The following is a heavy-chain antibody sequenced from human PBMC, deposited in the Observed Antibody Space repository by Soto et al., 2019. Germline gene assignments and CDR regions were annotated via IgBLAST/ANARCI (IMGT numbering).Heavy chain of an antibody. J-gene: IGHJ1*01. Sequence: QITLKESGPTLVKPTQTLALNCTFSGFSFNTRGVGVAWIRQPPEKALEWLAVTYWDDDMRYRPSLTDRLTITKDISTNQVVLTMTNMDPVDTGTYYCAHLVPGPLSFAYWGQGALVTVPS. V-gene: IGHV2-5*02. D-gene: IGHD6-19*01. CDR3: AHLVPGPLSFAY. CDR2: TYWDDDM. CDR1: GFSFNTRGVG.